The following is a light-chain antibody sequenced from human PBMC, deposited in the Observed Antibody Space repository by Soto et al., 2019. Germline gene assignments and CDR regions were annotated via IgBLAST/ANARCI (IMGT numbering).Light chain of an antibody. Sequence: QSALTQPRSVSGSPGQSVTISCTGTSSDVGGYNSVSWYQQHPGKAPDLIIYDVAQRPSGVPDRFSGSKSGNSASLTISGLQTEDEADYSCCSYSGSNTFYVFGTGTKVTVL. CDR3: CSYSGSNTFYV. CDR1: SSDVGGYNS. J-gene: IGLJ1*01. CDR2: DVA. V-gene: IGLV2-11*01.